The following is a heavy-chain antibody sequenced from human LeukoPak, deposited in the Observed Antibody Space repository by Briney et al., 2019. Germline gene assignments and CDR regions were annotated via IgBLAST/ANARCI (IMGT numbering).Heavy chain of an antibody. CDR2: MYYSGST. CDR1: GGSISSSSYY. V-gene: IGHV4-39*01. CDR3: TRRGESWYVYFDL. J-gene: IGHJ2*01. Sequence: SGTLSLTCTVSGGSISSSSYYWGWIRQPPGKGLEWIGSMYYSGSTYYNPSLKSRVTISVDTSKNQFSLKLSSVTAADTAVYYCTRRGESWYVYFDLWGRGTLVTVSS. D-gene: IGHD6-13*01.